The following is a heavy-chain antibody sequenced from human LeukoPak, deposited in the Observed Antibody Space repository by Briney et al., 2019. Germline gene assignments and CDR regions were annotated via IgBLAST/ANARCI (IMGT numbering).Heavy chain of an antibody. CDR2: IIGSGGST. V-gene: IGHV3-23*01. D-gene: IGHD1-1*01. Sequence: AGSLRLSCAASGFTFSSYAMSWVRQAPGKGLEWVSAIIGSGGSTYYAHSVQGRFTISIDNSKNPLYLQMSTLTAADTAVYYCGKDQRGSHAFDIWRQGTMVTVSS. J-gene: IGHJ3*02. CDR1: GFTFSSYA. CDR3: GKDQRGSHAFDI.